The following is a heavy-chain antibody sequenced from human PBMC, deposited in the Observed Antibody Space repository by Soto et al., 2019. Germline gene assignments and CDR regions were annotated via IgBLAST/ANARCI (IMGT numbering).Heavy chain of an antibody. CDR3: ARDPSTGYYYYYYGMNV. V-gene: IGHV3-48*01. J-gene: IGHJ6*02. CDR1: GFTFSSYS. CDR2: ISSSSSTI. Sequence: GGSLRLSCAASGFTFSSYSMNWVRQAPGKGLEWVSHISSSSSTIYYADSVKGRFTISRDNAKNSLYLQMNSLRAEDTAVYYCARDPSTGYYYYYYGMNVWAQGTTVTVS.